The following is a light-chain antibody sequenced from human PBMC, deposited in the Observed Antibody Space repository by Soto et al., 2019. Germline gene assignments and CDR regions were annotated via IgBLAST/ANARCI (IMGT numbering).Light chain of an antibody. CDR2: GAS. CDR1: QSVSNN. V-gene: IGKV3D-15*01. Sequence: EIVLTQSPATRSVSPGERAALSCRASQSVSNNLARYQQKPGQPPRLLIFGASTRATGIPARFSGSGSEAEFALTISTLQSEDFAVYYCQQYSVWPLTFGGGTKVDIK. J-gene: IGKJ4*01. CDR3: QQYSVWPLT.